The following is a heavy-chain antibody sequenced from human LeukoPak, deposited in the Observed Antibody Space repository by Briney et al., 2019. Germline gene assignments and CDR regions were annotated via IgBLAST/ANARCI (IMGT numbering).Heavy chain of an antibody. CDR1: GYSFTSYW. CDR2: IYPGDSDT. D-gene: IGHD3-3*01. J-gene: IGHJ5*02. CDR3: ARQRSISITIFGVGPVYNWFDH. V-gene: IGHV5-51*01. Sequence: GESLKISCMGSGYSFTSYWIGWVRQMPGIGLEWRGIIYPGDSDTRYSPSFQGQVTISADKSISTAYLQWSSLKASDTAMYYCARQRSISITIFGVGPVYNWFDHWGQGALVTVSS.